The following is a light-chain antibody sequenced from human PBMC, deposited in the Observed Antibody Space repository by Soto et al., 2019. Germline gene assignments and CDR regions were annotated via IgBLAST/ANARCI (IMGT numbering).Light chain of an antibody. J-gene: IGLJ2*01. V-gene: IGLV2-11*01. CDR2: DVR. CDR1: SSDIGDYNY. Sequence: QSVLTQPRSVSGSPGQSVTISCTGTSSDIGDYNYVSWYQQHPGKAPKLVIFDVRRRPSGVPDRFSGSKSGNTASLTISGLQSIDEADYYCCSYAGSDTLVFGGGTKLTVL. CDR3: CSYAGSDTLV.